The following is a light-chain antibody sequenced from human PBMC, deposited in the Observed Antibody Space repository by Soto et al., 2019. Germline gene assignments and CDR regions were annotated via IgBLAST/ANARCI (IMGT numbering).Light chain of an antibody. CDR2: AAS. Sequence: EIVLTQSPGTLSLSPGERATLSCRASRSFASSYLAWYQHKPGQAPRLLIYAASIRATGVPDRFSGSGSGTDFTLTISRLEPEDSAVDYGQQYGASPPYTFGQGTKVEIK. J-gene: IGKJ2*01. CDR3: QQYGASPPYT. V-gene: IGKV3-20*01. CDR1: RSFASSY.